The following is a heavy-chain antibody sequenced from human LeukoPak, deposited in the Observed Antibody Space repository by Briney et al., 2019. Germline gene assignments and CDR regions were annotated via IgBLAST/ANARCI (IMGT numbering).Heavy chain of an antibody. CDR1: GFTFSSYA. CDR2: ISYDGSNK. Sequence: GGSLRLSCAASGFTFSSYAMHWVRQAPGKGLEWVAVISYDGSNKYYADSVKGRFTISRDNSKNTLYLQMNSLRAEDTAVYYCASLQIGPYYYYGMDVWGQGTTVTVSS. CDR3: ASLQIGPYYYYGMDV. D-gene: IGHD2/OR15-2a*01. J-gene: IGHJ6*02. V-gene: IGHV3-30-3*01.